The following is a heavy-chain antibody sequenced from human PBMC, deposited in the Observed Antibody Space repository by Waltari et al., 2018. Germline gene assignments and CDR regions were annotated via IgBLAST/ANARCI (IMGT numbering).Heavy chain of an antibody. CDR3: ARVARGGYYTGWFDT. Sequence: QLQLQESGPGLVKPSETLSLTCSVSGGSISSTSHYWAWLRQPPGKGLEWIGSIYYSGTTYYNLSLKSRGTLSVDTSKVQVALKLSSVTAADTGMYFCARVARGGYYTGWFDTWGQGALVTVSS. V-gene: IGHV4-39*07. J-gene: IGHJ5*02. D-gene: IGHD3-3*01. CDR1: GGSISSTSHY. CDR2: IYYSGTT.